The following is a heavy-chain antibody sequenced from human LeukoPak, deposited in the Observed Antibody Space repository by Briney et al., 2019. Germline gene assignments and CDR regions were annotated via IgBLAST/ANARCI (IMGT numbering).Heavy chain of an antibody. J-gene: IGHJ1*01. CDR3: AKPPKKGLATEYFQH. V-gene: IGHV3-30*18. CDR2: ISYDGSNK. CDR1: GFTFTTYG. Sequence: GGSLRLSCAASGFTFTTYGMHWVRQAPGKGLEWVAVISYDGSNKFYADSVKGRFTISRDNSKNTLYLQMNSLRAEDTALYYCAKPPKKGLATEYFQHWGQGTLVTVSS.